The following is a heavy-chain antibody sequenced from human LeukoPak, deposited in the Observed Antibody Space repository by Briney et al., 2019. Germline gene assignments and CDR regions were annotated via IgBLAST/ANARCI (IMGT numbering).Heavy chain of an antibody. CDR2: ISAYNGNT. D-gene: IGHD3-10*01. CDR1: GYTFTSYG. CDR3: ARDLVDTMVRGVNWFDP. Sequence: ASVKVSCKASGYTFTSYGISWVRQAPGQGLEWMGWISAYNGNTNYAQKLQGRVTMTIDTSTSTAYMELRSLRSDDTAVYYCARDLVDTMVRGVNWFDPWGQGTLVTVSS. V-gene: IGHV1-18*04. J-gene: IGHJ5*02.